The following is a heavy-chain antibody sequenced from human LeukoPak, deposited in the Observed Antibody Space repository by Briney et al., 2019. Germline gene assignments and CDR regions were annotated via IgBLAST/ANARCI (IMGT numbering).Heavy chain of an antibody. Sequence: GGSLRLSCAAAGFTFSSYAMSWGRQAGGKGLEWGLAITGSGGNTYYAASVKGRFTISRDNSKNTWYLQMNSLTAEATAVYFSASLIGEEIAPHGWGQRTLVS. D-gene: IGHD2-21*01. V-gene: IGHV3-23*01. CDR1: GFTFSSYA. CDR2: ITGSGGNT. CDR3: ASLIGEEIAPHG. J-gene: IGHJ4*02.